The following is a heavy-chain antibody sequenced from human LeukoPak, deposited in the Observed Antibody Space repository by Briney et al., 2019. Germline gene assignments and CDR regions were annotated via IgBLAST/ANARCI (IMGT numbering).Heavy chain of an antibody. CDR1: GGSISSYY. CDR3: ARGGNYYDSSEGAFDI. Sequence: PSETLSLTCTVSGGSISSYYWSWIRQPPGKGLEWIGDIYYSGSTNYNPSLKSRVTISVDTSKNQFSLKLSSVTAADTAVYYCARGGNYYDSSEGAFDIWGQGTMVTVSS. J-gene: IGHJ3*02. V-gene: IGHV4-59*01. D-gene: IGHD3-22*01. CDR2: IYYSGST.